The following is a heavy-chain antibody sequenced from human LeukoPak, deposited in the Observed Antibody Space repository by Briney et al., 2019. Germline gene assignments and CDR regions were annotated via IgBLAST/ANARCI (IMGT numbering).Heavy chain of an antibody. CDR3: ARPSVGYDFWSGYLYYFDY. J-gene: IGHJ4*02. V-gene: IGHV1-8*03. CDR1: GYTFTSYD. CDR2: MNPNGGNT. Sequence: ASVKVSCKASGYTFTSYDINWVRQATGQGLEWMGLMNPNGGNTGYAQKFQGRVTITRNTSITTAYMELSSLRSEDTAVYYRARPSVGYDFWSGYLYYFDYWGQGTLVTVSS. D-gene: IGHD3-3*01.